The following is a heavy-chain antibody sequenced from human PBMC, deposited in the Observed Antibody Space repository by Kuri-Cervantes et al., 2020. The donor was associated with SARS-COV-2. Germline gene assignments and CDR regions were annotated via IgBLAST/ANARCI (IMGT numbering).Heavy chain of an antibody. J-gene: IGHJ5*02. CDR1: LYTFTSYD. V-gene: IGHV1-8*02. D-gene: IGHD3-10*01. CDR3: ARGGYRLGEVGYNWFVP. CDR2: MNPNSGNT. Sequence: VSRMGTLYTFTSYDINWVRQATGQGLELMGWMNPNSGNTGYAQKFQGRVTMTRNTSISTAYMELSGLRSEDTAVYYCARGGYRLGEVGYNWFVPWGRRHLVTVSS.